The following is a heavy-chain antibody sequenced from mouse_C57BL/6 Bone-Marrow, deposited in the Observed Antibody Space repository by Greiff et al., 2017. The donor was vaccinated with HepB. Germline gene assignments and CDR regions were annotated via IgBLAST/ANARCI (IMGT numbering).Heavy chain of an antibody. Sequence: VQLQQSGAELVKPGASVKISCKASGYAFSSYWMNWVKQRPGKGLEWIGQIYPGDGDTNYNGKFKGKATLTADKSSSTAYMQLSSLTSEDSAVYFCARLGYSNLYAMDYWGQGTSVTVSS. D-gene: IGHD2-5*01. J-gene: IGHJ4*01. CDR3: ARLGYSNLYAMDY. CDR1: GYAFSSYW. V-gene: IGHV1-80*01. CDR2: IYPGDGDT.